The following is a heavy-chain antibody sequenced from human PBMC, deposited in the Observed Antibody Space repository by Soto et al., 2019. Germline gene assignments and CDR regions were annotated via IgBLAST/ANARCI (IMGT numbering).Heavy chain of an antibody. CDR3: ARGLRGYCSGGSCYSFGYYYYGMDV. D-gene: IGHD2-15*01. J-gene: IGHJ6*02. CDR1: GGSFSGYY. CDR2: INHSGST. Sequence: SETLSLTCAVYGGSFSGYYWSWIRQPPGKGLEWIGEINHSGSTNYNPSLKSRVTISVDTSKNQFSLKLSSVTAADTAVYYCARGLRGYCSGGSCYSFGYYYYGMDVWGQGTTVTVSS. V-gene: IGHV4-34*01.